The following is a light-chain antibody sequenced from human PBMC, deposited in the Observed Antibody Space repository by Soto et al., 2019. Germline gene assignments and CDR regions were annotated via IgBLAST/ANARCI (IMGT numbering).Light chain of an antibody. J-gene: IGLJ2*01. CDR2: EVG. V-gene: IGLV2-14*01. CDR1: SSDVGGYKF. CDR3: SSYTGTSSYVL. Sequence: QSVLTQPASVSGSPGQSITISCTGTSSDVGGYKFVSWYQHHPGKAPKLMIYEVGNRPSGISNRFSGSKSGNTVSLTISGLQAEDEADYYCSSYTGTSSYVLFGGGTKLTVL.